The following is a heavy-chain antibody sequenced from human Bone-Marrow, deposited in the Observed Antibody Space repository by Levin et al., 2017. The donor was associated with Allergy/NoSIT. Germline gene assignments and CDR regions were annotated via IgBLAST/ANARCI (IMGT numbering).Heavy chain of an antibody. CDR1: GFTFSDYA. J-gene: IGHJ4*02. Sequence: QRGESLKISCHVSGFTFSDYAMGWLRQGPGRGLEWVSALSTTGDNTYYADSVRGRFTISRDNSRGTLFLQMSSLRAEDTALYYCARKVYHRFDFWGQGTLVTVSS. D-gene: IGHD5/OR15-5a*01. V-gene: IGHV3-23*01. CDR2: LSTTGDNT. CDR3: ARKVYHRFDF.